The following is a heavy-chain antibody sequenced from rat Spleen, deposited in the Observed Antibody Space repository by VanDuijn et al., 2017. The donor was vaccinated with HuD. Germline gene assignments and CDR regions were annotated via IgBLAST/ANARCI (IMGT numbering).Heavy chain of an antibody. J-gene: IGHJ2*01. CDR3: ARSNWVFDY. V-gene: IGHV5-29*01. D-gene: IGHD5-1*01. Sequence: EVQLVESGGGLVQPGRSLKLSCAASGFTFSNYGMAWVRQAPTKGLEWVATISYEGRNTYYGDSVKGRFTISRDNAKGTLYLQMNSLRSEDTATYYCARSNWVFDYWGHGVMVTVSS. CDR2: ISYEGRNT. CDR1: GFTFSNYG.